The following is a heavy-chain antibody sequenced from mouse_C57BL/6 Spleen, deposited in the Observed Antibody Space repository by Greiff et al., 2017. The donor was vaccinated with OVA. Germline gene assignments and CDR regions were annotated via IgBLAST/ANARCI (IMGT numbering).Heavy chain of an antibody. CDR1: GYTFTNYW. D-gene: IGHD2-2*01. Sequence: QVQLQQSGAELVRPGTSVKMSCKASGYTFTNYWIGWAKQRPGHGLEWIGDIYPGGGYTNYNEKFKGKATLTADKSASTAYMQFSSLTSEDSAIYYCASGGLSHAMDYWGQGTSVTVSS. J-gene: IGHJ4*01. CDR3: ASGGLSHAMDY. V-gene: IGHV1-63*01. CDR2: IYPGGGYT.